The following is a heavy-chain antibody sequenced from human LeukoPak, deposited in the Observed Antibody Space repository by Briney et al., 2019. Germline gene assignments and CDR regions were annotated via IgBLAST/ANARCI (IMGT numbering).Heavy chain of an antibody. CDR1: GGSISRSNW. J-gene: IGHJ4*02. V-gene: IGHV4-4*02. D-gene: IGHD2-21*01. CDR2: IYYSGST. Sequence: PSETLSLTCAVSGGSISRSNWWSWVRQSPGKGLEWIGYIYYSGSTNYNPSLKSRVTISVDTSKNQFSLKLSSVTAADTAVYYCARCGEKGCFDYWGQGTLVTVSS. CDR3: ARCGEKGCFDY.